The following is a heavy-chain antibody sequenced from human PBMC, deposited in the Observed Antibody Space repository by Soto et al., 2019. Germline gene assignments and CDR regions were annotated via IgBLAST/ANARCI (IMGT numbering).Heavy chain of an antibody. J-gene: IGHJ6*02. V-gene: IGHV3-30*03. CDR1: GFTFSIYG. D-gene: IGHD3-3*01. CDR3: ARDYDFWSGSSYYGMDV. Sequence: QVQLVESGGGVVQPGRSLRLSCAASGFTFSIYGIHWVRQAPGKGLEWVAVISQDGSNKYYADSVKGRFTISRDNSKNTMYLQMSSLRGEDTAVYYCARDYDFWSGSSYYGMDVWDQGTTVTVSS. CDR2: ISQDGSNK.